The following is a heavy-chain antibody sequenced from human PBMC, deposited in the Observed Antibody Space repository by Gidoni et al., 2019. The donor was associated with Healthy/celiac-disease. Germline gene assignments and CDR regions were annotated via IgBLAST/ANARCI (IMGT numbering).Heavy chain of an antibody. V-gene: IGHV5-10-1*03. CDR3: ARHEYIVATSHDDY. D-gene: IGHD5-12*01. J-gene: IGHJ4*02. CDR2: IDPSASYT. CDR1: GYSFTSYW. Sequence: EVQLVQSGAEVKKPGESLRISCKGSGYSFTSYWISCVRQLPGQGLEWMGSIDPSASYTNYSPSFQGYVTISADKSISTAYLQWSRLKASDTAMYYCARHEYIVATSHDDYWGQGTLVTVSS.